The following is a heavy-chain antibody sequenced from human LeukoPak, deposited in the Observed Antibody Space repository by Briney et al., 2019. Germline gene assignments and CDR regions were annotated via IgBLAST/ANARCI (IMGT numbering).Heavy chain of an antibody. CDR3: ARHLRAGSPLFDY. CDR1: GGSISSYY. J-gene: IGHJ4*02. CDR2: IYSSGST. D-gene: IGHD3-10*01. V-gene: IGHV4-4*09. Sequence: SETLSLTCTVSGGSISSYYWSWIRQPAGKGLEWIGYIYSSGSTNYNPSLKSRVTISVDTSKNQFSLKLSSVTAADTAVYYCARHLRAGSPLFDYWGQGTLVTVSS.